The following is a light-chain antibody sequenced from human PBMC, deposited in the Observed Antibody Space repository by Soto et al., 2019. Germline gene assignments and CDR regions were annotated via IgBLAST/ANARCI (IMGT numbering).Light chain of an antibody. Sequence: QSALTQPPSASGSPGQSVTISCTGTSSDIGVYNYVSWYQQHPGKAPKLMIYEVSKRPSGVPDRFSGSKSGNTASLTVSGLQAEEEADYYCSSYAGSNNLYVFGTGTQLTVL. CDR2: EVS. CDR3: SSYAGSNNLYV. J-gene: IGLJ1*01. CDR1: SSDIGVYNY. V-gene: IGLV2-8*01.